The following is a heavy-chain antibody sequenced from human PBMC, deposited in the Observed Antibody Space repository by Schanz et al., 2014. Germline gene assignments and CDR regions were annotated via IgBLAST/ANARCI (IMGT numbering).Heavy chain of an antibody. Sequence: EVHLLESGGGLVEPGGSLRLSCATSGFSLDIFAVSWVRQAPGKGLEWVSSFNDGGVNKYYADSVKGRFTISSDNSKSTLYLQMNSLRAEDTAVYYCARGGPAYYFDDWGQGTLVTVSS. J-gene: IGHJ4*02. CDR3: ARGGPAYYFDD. V-gene: IGHV3-23*01. CDR1: GFSLDIFA. CDR2: FNDGGVNK.